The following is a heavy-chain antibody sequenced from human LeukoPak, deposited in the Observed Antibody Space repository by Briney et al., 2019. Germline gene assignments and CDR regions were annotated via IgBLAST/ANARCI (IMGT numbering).Heavy chain of an antibody. CDR2: INSDGSST. J-gene: IGHJ4*02. Sequence: GGSLRLSCAASGFTFNSYWMHWVRQAPGKGLVWVSRINSDGSSTSYADSVKGRFTISRDNAKNTLYLQMNSLRAEDTAVYYCAREGRDGYNFLDYWGQGTLVTVSS. D-gene: IGHD5-24*01. CDR1: GFTFNSYW. CDR3: AREGRDGYNFLDY. V-gene: IGHV3-74*01.